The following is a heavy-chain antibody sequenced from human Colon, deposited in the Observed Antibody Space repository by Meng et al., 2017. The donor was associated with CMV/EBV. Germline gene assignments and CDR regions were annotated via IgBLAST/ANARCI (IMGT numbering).Heavy chain of an antibody. CDR2: IWYDGSNK. CDR1: GFTFSSYG. CDR3: ATTRVATAGTG. Sequence: GESLKISCAASGFTFSSYGMHWVRQAPGKGLEWVAVIWYDGSNKYYADSVKGRFTISRDNSKNTLYLQMNSLRAEDTAVYYCATTRVATAGTGWGQGTLVTVSS. D-gene: IGHD6-13*01. J-gene: IGHJ4*02. V-gene: IGHV3-33*01.